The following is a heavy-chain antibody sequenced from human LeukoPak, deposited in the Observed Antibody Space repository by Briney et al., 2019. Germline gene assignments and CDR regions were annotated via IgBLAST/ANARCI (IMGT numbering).Heavy chain of an antibody. CDR2: INHSGST. J-gene: IGHJ1*01. D-gene: IGHD3-22*01. CDR1: GGSFSGYY. CDR3: ASPWSNYYDSGRRYFQH. V-gene: IGHV4-34*01. Sequence: KPSETLSLTCAVYGGSFSGYYWSWIRQPPGKGLECIGEINHSGSTNYNPSLKSRVTISVDTSKNQFSLKLSSVTAADTAVYYCASPWSNYYDSGRRYFQHWGQGTLVTVSS.